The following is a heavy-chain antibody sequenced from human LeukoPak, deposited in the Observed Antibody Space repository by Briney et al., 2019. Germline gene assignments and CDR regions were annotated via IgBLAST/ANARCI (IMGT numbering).Heavy chain of an antibody. CDR3: ARDSIGGSRPHFDY. CDR1: GYTFTSYY. Sequence: ASVRLSCKASGYTFTSYYMHWVRQAPGQGLEWMGIINPSGGSTSYAQKLKGRVTMTRDTSTSTVYMELSSLRSEDTAVYYCARDSIGGSRPHFDYWGQGTLVSVSS. D-gene: IGHD1-26*01. CDR2: INPSGGST. V-gene: IGHV1-46*04. J-gene: IGHJ4*02.